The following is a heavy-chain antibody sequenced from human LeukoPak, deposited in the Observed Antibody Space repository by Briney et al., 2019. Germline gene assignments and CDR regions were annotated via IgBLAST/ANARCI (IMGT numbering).Heavy chain of an antibody. D-gene: IGHD6-19*01. V-gene: IGHV3-9*01. CDR2: ISWNSGSI. J-gene: IGHJ4*02. CDR1: GFTFDDYA. CDR3: AKVRYSSGWYYFDY. Sequence: PGGSLRLSCAGSGFTFDDYAMHWVRQAPGKGLEWVSGISWNSGSIGYADSVKGRFTISRDNAKNSLYLQMNSLRAEDTALYYCAKVRYSSGWYYFDYWGQGTLVTVSS.